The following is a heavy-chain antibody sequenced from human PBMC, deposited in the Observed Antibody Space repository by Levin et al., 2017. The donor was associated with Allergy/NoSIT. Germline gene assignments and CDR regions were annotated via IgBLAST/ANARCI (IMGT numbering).Heavy chain of an antibody. CDR2: ISAYNGNT. CDR3: ARGNLKSIAVATYYYYGMDV. CDR1: GYTFTSYG. Sequence: ASVKVSCKASGYTFTSYGISWVRQAPGQGLEWMGWISAYNGNTNYAQKLQGRVTMTTDTSTSTAYMELRSPRSDDTAVYYYARGNLKSIAVATYYYYGMDVWGQGTTVTVSS. D-gene: IGHD6-19*01. V-gene: IGHV1-18*01. J-gene: IGHJ6*02.